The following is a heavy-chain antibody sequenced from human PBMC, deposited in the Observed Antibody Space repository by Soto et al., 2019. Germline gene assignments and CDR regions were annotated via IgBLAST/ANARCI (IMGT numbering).Heavy chain of an antibody. Sequence: QVQLQQWGAGLLKPSETLSLTCAVYGGSFSGYYWSWIRQPPGKGLEWIGEINHSGSTNYNPSLKSRVTISVDTSKNQFSLKLSSVTAADTAVYYCARGPGQRYGRRGMDVWGQGTTVTVSS. CDR3: ARGPGQRYGRRGMDV. V-gene: IGHV4-34*01. D-gene: IGHD4-17*01. CDR2: INHSGST. J-gene: IGHJ6*02. CDR1: GGSFSGYY.